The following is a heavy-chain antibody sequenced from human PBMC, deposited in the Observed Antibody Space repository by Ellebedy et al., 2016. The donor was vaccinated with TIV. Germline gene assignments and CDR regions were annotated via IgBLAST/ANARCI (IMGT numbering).Heavy chain of an antibody. V-gene: IGHV3-23*01. Sequence: GESLKISCAGSGFRFSNYAMSWVRQAPGKGLEWVADIGPGGVTGNYADSVKGRFTISRDNSKNTLYLHMTSLRAEDTALYYCAKDPRYFDWYPEIFDLWGQGTMVTVSA. D-gene: IGHD3-9*01. CDR2: IGPGGVTG. CDR3: AKDPRYFDWYPEIFDL. J-gene: IGHJ3*01. CDR1: GFRFSNYA.